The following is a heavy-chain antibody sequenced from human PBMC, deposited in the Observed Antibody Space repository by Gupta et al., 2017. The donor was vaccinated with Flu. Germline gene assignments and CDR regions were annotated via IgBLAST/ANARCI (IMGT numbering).Heavy chain of an antibody. J-gene: IGHJ4*02. CDR3: ARTHPVVAVDY. D-gene: IGHD2-15*01. CDR1: FTFSSYE. Sequence: FTFSSYEMNWVRQAPGKGLEWVSYISSSGSTIDYADSVKGRFTISRDNAKNSLYLQMKRLRAEDTAVYYGARTHPVVAVDYGGQGTMVTVSS. CDR2: ISSSGSTI. V-gene: IGHV3-48*03.